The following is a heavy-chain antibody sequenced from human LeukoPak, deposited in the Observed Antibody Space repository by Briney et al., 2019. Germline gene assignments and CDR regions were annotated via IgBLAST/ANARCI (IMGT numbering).Heavy chain of an antibody. CDR1: GGSISSGDYY. D-gene: IGHD2-2*01. CDR2: IYYSGST. Sequence: SETLSLACTVSGGSISSGDYYWSWIRQPPGKGLEWIGYIYYSGSTYYNPSLKSRVTISVDTSKNQFSLKLSSVTAADTAVYYCARDPTSDIVVVPAATPWDYYGMDVWGKGTPVTVSS. V-gene: IGHV4-30-4*01. CDR3: ARDPTSDIVVVPAATPWDYYGMDV. J-gene: IGHJ6*04.